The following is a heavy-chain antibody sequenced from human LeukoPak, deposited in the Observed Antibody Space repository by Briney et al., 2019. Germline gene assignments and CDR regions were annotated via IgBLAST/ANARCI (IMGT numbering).Heavy chain of an antibody. V-gene: IGHV1-69*13. CDR3: ATVVVVAATPYYFDY. D-gene: IGHD2-15*01. J-gene: IGHJ4*02. Sequence: GASVKVSCTASGGTFSSYAISWVRQAPGQGLERMGGIIPIFGTANYAQKFQGRVTITADESTSTAYMELSSLRSEDTAVYYCATVVVVAATPYYFDYWGQGTLVTVSS. CDR1: GGTFSSYA. CDR2: IIPIFGTA.